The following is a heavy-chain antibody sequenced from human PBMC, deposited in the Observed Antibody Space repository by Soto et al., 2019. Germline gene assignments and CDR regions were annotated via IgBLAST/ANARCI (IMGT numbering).Heavy chain of an antibody. CDR2: IYPGDSET. J-gene: IGHJ4*02. CDR1: GYNFTNYW. V-gene: IGHV5-51*01. CDR3: ARRTGLVRYRPYYFDY. D-gene: IGHD3-9*01. Sequence: GESLKISCQGSGYNFTNYWIGWVRQMPWKGLEWMGIIYPGDSETKYNPSFQGQVTISADKSISTAYLQWSSLKASDTAIYYCARRTGLVRYRPYYFDYWGQGTQVTVSS.